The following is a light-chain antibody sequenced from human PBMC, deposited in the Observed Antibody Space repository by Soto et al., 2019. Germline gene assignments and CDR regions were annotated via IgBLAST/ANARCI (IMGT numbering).Light chain of an antibody. CDR3: QQYGSSPPLT. CDR2: GAS. CDR1: QSVSSSF. J-gene: IGKJ4*01. V-gene: IGKV3-20*01. Sequence: EFVLTQSPGTLSLSPGERATLSCRASQSVSSSFLAWYQQKPGQAPRILIYGASTRATGIPDRFSGSGSGTDLTLTIRRLEPEYFAVYYFQQYGSSPPLTFGGGTKVEI.